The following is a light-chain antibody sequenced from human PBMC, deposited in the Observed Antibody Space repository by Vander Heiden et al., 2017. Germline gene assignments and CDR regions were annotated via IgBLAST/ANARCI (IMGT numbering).Light chain of an antibody. CDR1: SSNIGTNT. J-gene: IGLJ2*01. Sequence: QSVLTQPPSASGTPGQRVTISCSGSSSNIGTNTVNWYQLLPGTAPKLLIYNNTQRPSGVPDRFSGSKSGTSASLAISGLQSEDEADYYCAAWDDSLNGPVFGGGTKLTVL. V-gene: IGLV1-44*01. CDR3: AAWDDSLNGPV. CDR2: NNT.